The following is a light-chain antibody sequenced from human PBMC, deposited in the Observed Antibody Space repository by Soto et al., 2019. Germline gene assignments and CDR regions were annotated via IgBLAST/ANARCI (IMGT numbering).Light chain of an antibody. CDR3: SSYTASLTVV. J-gene: IGLJ2*01. V-gene: IGLV2-14*01. Sequence: QSALTQPASVSGSPGQSITISCTGTSSDVGGYNFVSWYQHHPDKAPKLIIFEVSNRPSGVSNRFSGSKSGNTASLTISGLQADDEADYHCSSYTASLTVVFGGGTKLTVL. CDR1: SSDVGGYNF. CDR2: EVS.